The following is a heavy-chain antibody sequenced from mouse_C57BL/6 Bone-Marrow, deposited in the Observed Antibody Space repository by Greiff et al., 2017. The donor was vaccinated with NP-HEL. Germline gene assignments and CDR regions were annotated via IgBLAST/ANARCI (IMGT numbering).Heavy chain of an antibody. V-gene: IGHV1-74*01. Sequence: VQLQQPGAELVKPGASVKVSCKASGYTFTSYWMHWVKQRPGQGLEWIGKIHPSDSDTNYNQKFKGKATLTVDKSSSTAYMLLSSLTSEDSAVYYCGIYYGSSYAMDYWGQGTSVTVSS. J-gene: IGHJ4*01. CDR1: GYTFTSYW. CDR3: GIYYGSSYAMDY. D-gene: IGHD1-1*01. CDR2: IHPSDSDT.